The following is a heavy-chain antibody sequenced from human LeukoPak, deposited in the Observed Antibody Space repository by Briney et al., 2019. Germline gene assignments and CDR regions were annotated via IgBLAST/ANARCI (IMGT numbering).Heavy chain of an antibody. V-gene: IGHV4-34*01. Sequence: SETLSLTCAVYGGSFSGYYWSCIRQPPGKGLEWIGEIDHSGSTNYNPYLKSRVTISLDTSKNQFSLKLSSVTAADTAVYYCAKAPYLSSGSWGQGILVAVSS. CDR3: AKAPYLSSGS. CDR2: IDHSGST. CDR1: GGSFSGYY. J-gene: IGHJ3*01. D-gene: IGHD3-22*01.